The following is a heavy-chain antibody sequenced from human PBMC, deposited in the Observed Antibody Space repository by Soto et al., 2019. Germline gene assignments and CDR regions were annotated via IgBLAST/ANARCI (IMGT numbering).Heavy chain of an antibody. Sequence: QVQLVQSGAEVKKPGGSVKVSSKASGYTFTSYGISWVRQAPGQGLEWMGWIGAYNGNTNYAQKLQGRVTMTTDTSTSTAYMELRSLRSDDTAVYYCARDRGDIVLVPAAWVGWFDPWGQGTLVTVSS. CDR3: ARDRGDIVLVPAAWVGWFDP. CDR2: IGAYNGNT. J-gene: IGHJ5*02. D-gene: IGHD2-2*01. CDR1: GYTFTSYG. V-gene: IGHV1-18*01.